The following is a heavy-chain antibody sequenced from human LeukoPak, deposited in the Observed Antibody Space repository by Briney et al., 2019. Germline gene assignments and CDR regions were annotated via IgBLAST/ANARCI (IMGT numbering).Heavy chain of an antibody. V-gene: IGHV4-34*01. J-gene: IGHJ4*02. CDR2: INHSGST. CDR1: GGSFSGYY. Sequence: PSETLSLTCAVYGGSFSGYYWSWIRQPPGKGLEWIGEINHSGSTNYNPSLRSRVTISVDTSKNQFSLKRSSVTAADTAVYYCARSGYCSGGSCYAVPFDYWGQGTLVTVSS. D-gene: IGHD2-15*01. CDR3: ARSGYCSGGSCYAVPFDY.